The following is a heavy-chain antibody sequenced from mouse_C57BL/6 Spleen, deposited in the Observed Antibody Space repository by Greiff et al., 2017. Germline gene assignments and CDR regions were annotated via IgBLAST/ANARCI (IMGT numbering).Heavy chain of an antibody. CDR1: GFTFTSYW. Sequence: QVQLQQPGAELVMPGASVKLSCKASGFTFTSYWMHWVKQRPGQGLEWIGEIDPSDSYTNYNQKFKGKSTLTVDKSSSTAYMQLSSLTSEDSAVYYCARKEYSEWYFDVWGTGTTVTVSS. V-gene: IGHV1-69*01. CDR3: ARKEYSEWYFDV. J-gene: IGHJ1*03. CDR2: IDPSDSYT. D-gene: IGHD5-1*01.